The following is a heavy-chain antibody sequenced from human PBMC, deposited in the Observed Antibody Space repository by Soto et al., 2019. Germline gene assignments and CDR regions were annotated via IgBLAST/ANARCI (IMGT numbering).Heavy chain of an antibody. CDR2: INRHGDST. D-gene: IGHD4-17*01. V-gene: IGHV3-20*04. J-gene: IGHJ4*02. CDR1: GFGFDEYG. Sequence: EVYLVESGGGVVWPGGSLRLSCAASGFGFDEYGMSWVRQGPGKGLEWVSGINRHGDSTGYADSVKGRFTISRDNAKNSLYLEMNGLRDEDTAFYYCARDHRWGYEYGDYGDSWGQGTLVTVSS. CDR3: ARDHRWGYEYGDYGDS.